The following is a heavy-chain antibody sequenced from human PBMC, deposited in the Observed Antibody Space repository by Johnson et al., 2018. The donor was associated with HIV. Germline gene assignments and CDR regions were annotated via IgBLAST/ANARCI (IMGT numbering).Heavy chain of an antibody. V-gene: IGHV3-30*03. CDR2: ISYDGSNK. CDR3: ARESLLPAMTAFDI. CDR1: GFTFSSYG. D-gene: IGHD2-2*01. J-gene: IGHJ3*02. Sequence: QVQLVESGGGLVKPGGSLRLSCAASGFTFSSYGMHWVRQAPGKGLEWVAVISYDGSNKYYIDSVKGRFTISRDNSNNTLYLQMNGLRAEDTAMFYCARESLLPAMTAFDIWGQVTMVTVSS.